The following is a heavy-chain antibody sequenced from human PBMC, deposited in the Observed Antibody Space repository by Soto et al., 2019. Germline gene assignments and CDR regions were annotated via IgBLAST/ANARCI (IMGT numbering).Heavy chain of an antibody. V-gene: IGHV4-61*01. CDR3: ASHYGDYEVFDY. CDR2: IYYSGST. Sequence: SETLSLTCTVSGGSVSSGSYYRSWIRQPPGKGLEWIGYIYYSGSTNYNPSLKSRVTISVDTSKNQFSLKLSSVTAADTAVYYCASHYGDYEVFDYWGQGTLVTVSS. D-gene: IGHD4-17*01. CDR1: GGSVSSGSYY. J-gene: IGHJ4*02.